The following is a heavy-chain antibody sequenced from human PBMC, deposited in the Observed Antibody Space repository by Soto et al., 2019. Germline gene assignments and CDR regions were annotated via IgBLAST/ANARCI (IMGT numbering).Heavy chain of an antibody. CDR3: AGVRWDYFGY. Sequence: QVQLQESGPGLVKPSGTLSLTCAVSGGSISSSNWWSWVRQPPGKGLEWIGEIYHSGSTNYNPSRTSRVTTSVDKSKNPVSLKLSSVTAAGAAVYYCAGVRWDYFGYWGQGTLVTVSS. V-gene: IGHV4-4*02. CDR1: GGSISSSNW. J-gene: IGHJ4*02. CDR2: IYHSGST. D-gene: IGHD1-26*01.